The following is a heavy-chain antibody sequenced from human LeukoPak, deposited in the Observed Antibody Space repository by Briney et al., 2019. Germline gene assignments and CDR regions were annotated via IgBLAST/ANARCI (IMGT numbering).Heavy chain of an antibody. CDR3: ARYTTGFDY. CDR2: IGSGSDVI. V-gene: IGHV3-48*02. D-gene: IGHD1-14*01. Sequence: GGSLRLSCAASGFTFNTYGMSWVRQAPGQGLEWLSYIGSGSDVIYYADSVKGRFTISRDNAKNSLYLQMNTLRDEDTAIYYCARYTTGFDYWGQGTLVTVSS. J-gene: IGHJ4*02. CDR1: GFTFNTYG.